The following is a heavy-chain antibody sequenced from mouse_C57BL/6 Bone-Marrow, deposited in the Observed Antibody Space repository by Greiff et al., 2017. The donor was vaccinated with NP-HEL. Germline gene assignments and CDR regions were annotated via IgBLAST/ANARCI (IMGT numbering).Heavy chain of an antibody. J-gene: IGHJ2*01. CDR2: SRNKANDYTT. CDR3: ARDTNYYGLDY. D-gene: IGHD1-1*01. Sequence: EVQGVESGGGLVQSGRSLRLSCATSGFTFSDFYMEWVRQAPGKGLEWIAASRNKANDYTTEYSASVKGRFIVSRDTSQSILYLQMNALRAEDTAIYYCARDTNYYGLDYWGQGTTLTVSS. V-gene: IGHV7-1*01. CDR1: GFTFSDFY.